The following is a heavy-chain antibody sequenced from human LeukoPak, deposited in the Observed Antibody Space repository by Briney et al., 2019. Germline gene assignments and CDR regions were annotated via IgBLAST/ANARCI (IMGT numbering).Heavy chain of an antibody. V-gene: IGHV4-4*07. J-gene: IGHJ5*02. CDR2: IYTSGST. D-gene: IGHD6-13*01. CDR3: ARDAARPVLYSSSWYWFDP. CDR1: GGSISSYY. Sequence: PSETLSLTCTVSGGSISSYYWSWIRQPAGKGLEWIGRIYTSGSTNYNPSLKSRVTMAVDTSKNQFSLKLSSVTAADTAVYYWARDAARPVLYSSSWYWFDPWGQGTLVTVSS.